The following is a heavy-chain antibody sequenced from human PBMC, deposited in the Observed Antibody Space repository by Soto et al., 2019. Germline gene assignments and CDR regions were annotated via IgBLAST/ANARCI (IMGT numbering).Heavy chain of an antibody. CDR3: ANYNYYYGLDV. J-gene: IGHJ6*02. CDR1: EYTFTTYE. V-gene: IGHV1-8*01. Sequence: QVQLVQSGAEVKKPGASVKVSCKASEYTFTTYEINWVRQATGQGFEWMGWMNPSSGNTGSAQNFQGRVTXTXXTSISTAYMELSDLRSEDTAVYYCANYNYYYGLDVWGQGTTVTVSS. CDR2: MNPSSGNT.